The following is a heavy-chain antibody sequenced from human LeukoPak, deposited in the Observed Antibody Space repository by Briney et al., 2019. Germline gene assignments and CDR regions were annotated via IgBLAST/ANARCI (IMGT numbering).Heavy chain of an antibody. CDR1: GFTFSSYA. CDR2: ISWNSGSI. D-gene: IGHD6-13*01. Sequence: GGSLRLSCAASGFTFSSYAMHWVRQAPGKGLEWVSGISWNSGSIGYADSVKGRFTISRDNAKNSLYLQMNSLRAEDTALYYCAKDRSRGIADYWGQGTLDTVSS. CDR3: AKDRSRGIADY. V-gene: IGHV3-9*01. J-gene: IGHJ4*02.